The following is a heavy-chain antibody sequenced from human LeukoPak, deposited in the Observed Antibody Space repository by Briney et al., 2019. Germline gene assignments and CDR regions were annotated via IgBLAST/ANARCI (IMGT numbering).Heavy chain of an antibody. CDR1: GGSISSYY. D-gene: IGHD1-26*01. J-gene: IGHJ4*02. CDR2: SHYSGST. V-gene: IGHV4-59*01. Sequence: SETLSLTCSVSGGSISSYYWSWIRQPPGKGLEWIGYSHYSGSTNYNPPLKSRVTISVDTSKNQISLKLSSVTAADTAVYYCARGQWGFDYWGQGTLVTVFS. CDR3: ARGQWGFDY.